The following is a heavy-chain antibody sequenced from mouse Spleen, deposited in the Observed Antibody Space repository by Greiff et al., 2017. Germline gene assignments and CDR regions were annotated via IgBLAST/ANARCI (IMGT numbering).Heavy chain of an antibody. Sequence: EVHLVESGGGLVQPGGSRKLSCAASGFTFSSFGMHWVRQAPEKGLEWVAYISSGSSTIYYADTVKGRFTISRDNPKNTLFLQMTSLRSEDTAMYYCAKTSFITTVVADYWGQGTTLTVSS. CDR1: GFTFSSFG. J-gene: IGHJ2*01. CDR2: ISSGSSTI. D-gene: IGHD1-1*01. CDR3: AKTSFITTVVADY. V-gene: IGHV5-17*02.